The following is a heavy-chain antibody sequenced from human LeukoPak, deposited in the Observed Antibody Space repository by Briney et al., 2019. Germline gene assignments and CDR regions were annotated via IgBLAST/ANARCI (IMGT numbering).Heavy chain of an antibody. CDR1: GFSLSTSGVG. Sequence: ESGPTLVNPTQTLTLTCSFSGFSLSTSGVGVGWIRQPPGKALEWLALIYSNDDKRYSPSLKSRLTITKDTSKNRVVLTMTNMDPVDTATYCCAHSVIVGGTLGYFDYWGQGTLVTVSS. CDR2: IYSNDDK. V-gene: IGHV2-5*01. CDR3: AHSVIVGGTLGYFDY. J-gene: IGHJ4*02. D-gene: IGHD1-26*01.